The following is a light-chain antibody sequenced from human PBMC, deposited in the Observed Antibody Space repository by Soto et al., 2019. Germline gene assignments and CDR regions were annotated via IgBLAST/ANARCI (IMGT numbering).Light chain of an antibody. CDR1: QVIGNRY. J-gene: IGKJ5*01. Sequence: DLQMTQSPSSLSASVGDRVTVTCRASQVIGNRYIGWYQHKPGKAPKHLIYAASSLQTGVPSRFTGSGSGTEFTLTIDSLQPEDFATYYCQQSYTTPRITFGQGTRLEIK. CDR3: QQSYTTPRIT. V-gene: IGKV1-39*01. CDR2: AAS.